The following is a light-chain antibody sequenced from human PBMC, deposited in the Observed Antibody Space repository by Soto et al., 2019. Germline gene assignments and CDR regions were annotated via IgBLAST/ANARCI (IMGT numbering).Light chain of an antibody. V-gene: IGKV3-15*01. CDR1: QTIRNN. CDR3: QQYNSWPLT. Sequence: EIVMTQSPATLSVSPGEIATLSCRSSQTIRNNLAWYQQKPGQAPRLLIYVASTRATDIPDMFSGSGAGTDFTLTSSILQCEDFAFYYGQQYNSWPLTVGGGTNVQI. CDR2: VAS. J-gene: IGKJ4*02.